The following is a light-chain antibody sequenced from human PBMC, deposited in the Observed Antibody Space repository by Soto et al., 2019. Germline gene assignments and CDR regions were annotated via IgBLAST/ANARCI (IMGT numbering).Light chain of an antibody. J-gene: IGKJ1*01. CDR3: EQYKSVTWK. CDR1: QGISNS. CDR2: AAS. Sequence: DIQMTQSPSSLSASVGDRVTITCRASQGISNSLAWHQQKPGKAPEVLIYAASTLQSGVPSRFSGSGSGTDFTLTISSLPPDDVATYYCEQYKSVTWKFGKGTKVEVK. V-gene: IGKV1-27*01.